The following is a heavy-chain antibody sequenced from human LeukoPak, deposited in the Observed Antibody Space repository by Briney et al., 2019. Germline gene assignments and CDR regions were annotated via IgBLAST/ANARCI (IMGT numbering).Heavy chain of an antibody. CDR2: ISGSGGST. CDR1: GFTFSSYA. V-gene: IGHV3-23*01. CDR3: AKAILGYYYYMDV. Sequence: GGSLRLSCAASGFTFSSYAMSWVRQAPGKGLEWVSAISGSGGSTYYADSVKGRFTISRDDSKNTLYLQMNSLRAEDTAVYYCAKAILGYYYYMDVWGKGTTVTVSS. J-gene: IGHJ6*03. D-gene: IGHD3-16*01.